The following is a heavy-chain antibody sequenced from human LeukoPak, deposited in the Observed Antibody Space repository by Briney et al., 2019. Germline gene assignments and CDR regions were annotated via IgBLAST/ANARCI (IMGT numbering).Heavy chain of an antibody. V-gene: IGHV1-2*02. J-gene: IGHJ4*02. CDR2: INPNSGGT. D-gene: IGHD3-22*01. CDR3: ARDRRVYYDSSGYSWWSFDY. Sequence: ASVKVSCKASGYTFTGYYMHWVRQALGQGLEWMGWINPNSGGTNYAQKFQGRVTMTRDTSISTAYMELSRLRSDDTAVYYCARDRRVYYDSSGYSWWSFDYWGQGTPVTVSS. CDR1: GYTFTGYY.